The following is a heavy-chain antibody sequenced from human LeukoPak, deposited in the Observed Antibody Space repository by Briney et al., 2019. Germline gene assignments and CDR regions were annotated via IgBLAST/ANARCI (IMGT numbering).Heavy chain of an antibody. D-gene: IGHD6-13*01. CDR2: IYYSGST. J-gene: IGHJ3*02. V-gene: IGHV4-59*08. Sequence: PSETLSFTCTVSGGSISSYYWSWIRQPPGKGLEWIGYIYYSGSTNHNPSLKSRVTISVDTSKNQFSLKLSSVTAADTAVYYCARHLYSSSWSPFDIWGQGTMVTVSS. CDR1: GGSISSYY. CDR3: ARHLYSSSWSPFDI.